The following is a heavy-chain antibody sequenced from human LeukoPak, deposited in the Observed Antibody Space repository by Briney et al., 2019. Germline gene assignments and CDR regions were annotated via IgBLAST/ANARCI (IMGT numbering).Heavy chain of an antibody. J-gene: IGHJ5*02. V-gene: IGHV4-34*01. CDR2: INHSGST. D-gene: IGHD6-13*01. Sequence: SETLSLTCTVSGGSISSYYWSWIRQPPGKGLEWIGEINHSGSTNYNPSLKSRVTISVDTSKNQFSLKLSSVTAADTAVYYCARLGIAAAGLVNWFDPWGQGTLVAVSS. CDR3: ARLGIAAAGLVNWFDP. CDR1: GGSISSYY.